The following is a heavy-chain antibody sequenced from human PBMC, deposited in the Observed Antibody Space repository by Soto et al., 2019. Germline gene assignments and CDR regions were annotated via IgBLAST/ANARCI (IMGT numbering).Heavy chain of an antibody. CDR2: IRSKAYGGTT. Sequence: GGSLRLSCTASGFTFGDYAMSWFRQAPGKGLEWVGFIRSKAYGGTTEYAASVKGRFTISRDDSKSIAYLQMNSLKTEDTAVYYCTRGSVLSVVTVYGMDVWGQGTTVTVSS. D-gene: IGHD2-21*02. CDR3: TRGSVLSVVTVYGMDV. V-gene: IGHV3-49*03. CDR1: GFTFGDYA. J-gene: IGHJ6*02.